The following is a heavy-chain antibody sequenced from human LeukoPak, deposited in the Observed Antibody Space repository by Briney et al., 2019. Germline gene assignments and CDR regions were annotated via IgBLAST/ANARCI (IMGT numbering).Heavy chain of an antibody. Sequence: ASVKVSCKTIGGRFKSYGFSWVRQAPGQGLEWMGGIIPIFGTANYAQKFKGRVTITADESTSTAYMELSSLRSEDTAVYYCARDPVAAAGSRNPDAFDIWGQGTMVTVSS. J-gene: IGHJ3*02. V-gene: IGHV1-69*13. D-gene: IGHD6-13*01. CDR3: ARDPVAAAGSRNPDAFDI. CDR1: GGRFKSYG. CDR2: IIPIFGTA.